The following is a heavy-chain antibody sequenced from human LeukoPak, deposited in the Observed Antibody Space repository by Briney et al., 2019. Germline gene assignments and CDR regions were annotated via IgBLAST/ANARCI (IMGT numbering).Heavy chain of an antibody. CDR1: GYTFTSYA. D-gene: IGHD5-12*01. CDR2: INAGNGNT. Sequence: ASVKVSCKASGYTFTSYAMHWVRQAPGQRLEWMGWINAGNGNTKYSQKFQGRVTITRDTSASTAYMELSSLRSEDTAVYYYARVDIVATTSFDYWAREPWSPSPQ. V-gene: IGHV1-3*01. CDR3: ARVDIVATTSFDY. J-gene: IGHJ4*02.